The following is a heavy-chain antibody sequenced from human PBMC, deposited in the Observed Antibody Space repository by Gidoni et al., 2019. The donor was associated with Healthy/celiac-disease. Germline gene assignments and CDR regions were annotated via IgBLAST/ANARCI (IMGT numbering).Heavy chain of an antibody. J-gene: IGHJ4*02. CDR2: IRSKANSYAT. V-gene: IGHV3-73*02. CDR3: TRRLSYYYDSSESGDSFLFDY. CDR1: GFTFSGSA. Sequence: EVQLVESGGGLVQPGGSLKLSCAASGFTFSGSAMHWVRQASGKGLEWVGRIRSKANSYATAYAASVKGRFTISRDDSKNTAYLQMNSLKTEDTAVYYCTRRLSYYYDSSESGDSFLFDYWGQGTLVTVSS. D-gene: IGHD3-22*01.